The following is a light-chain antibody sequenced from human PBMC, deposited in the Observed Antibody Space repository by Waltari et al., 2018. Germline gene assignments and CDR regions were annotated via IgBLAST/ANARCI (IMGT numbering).Light chain of an antibody. CDR3: CSYAGRYTWV. CDR2: DVS. J-gene: IGLJ3*02. CDR1: SSEVGCYNY. Sequence: SALTQLRSVSGSPGQSVTISCTGTSSEVGCYNYVAWFQQHPGKAPKLMIHDVSKRPSGVPDRFSGSKSGNTASLTISGLQADDETDYYCCSYAGRYTWVFGGGTKLTVL. V-gene: IGLV2-11*01.